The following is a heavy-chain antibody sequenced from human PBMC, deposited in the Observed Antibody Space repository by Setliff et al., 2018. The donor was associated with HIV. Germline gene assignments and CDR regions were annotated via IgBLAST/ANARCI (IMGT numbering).Heavy chain of an antibody. Sequence: GGSLRLSGITSGFTFGDYVMSWFRQAPGKGLEWVGFIRSKAHGGTTEYAASVEVRFIISRDDSKSIAYLQMNSLKTEDTAVYYCTRSNWGSTPDFDYWGQGTMVTVSS. J-gene: IGHJ4*02. D-gene: IGHD7-27*01. CDR2: IRSKAHGGTT. V-gene: IGHV3-49*03. CDR3: TRSNWGSTPDFDY. CDR1: GFTFGDYV.